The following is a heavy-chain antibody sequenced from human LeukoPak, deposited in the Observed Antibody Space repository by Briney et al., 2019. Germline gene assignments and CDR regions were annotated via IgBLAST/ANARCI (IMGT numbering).Heavy chain of an antibody. J-gene: IGHJ5*02. CDR1: GYTFTGCY. CDR3: ARDQGATVTTGWFDP. CDR2: INPNSGGT. Sequence: ASVKVSCKASGYTFTGCYMHWVRQAPGQGLEWMGWINPNSGGTNYAQKFQGRVTVTRDTSISTAYMELSRLRSDDTAVYYCARDQGATVTTGWFDPWGQGTLVTVSS. V-gene: IGHV1-2*02. D-gene: IGHD4-17*01.